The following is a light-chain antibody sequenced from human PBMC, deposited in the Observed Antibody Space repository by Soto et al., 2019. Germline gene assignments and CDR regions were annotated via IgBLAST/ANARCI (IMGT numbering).Light chain of an antibody. Sequence: EIVFTQSPGTLSLSPGKRATLSCRASQSVSNNYLAWYQQKPGQAPRLLIYGASNRATGIPDRFSGSGSGTDFTLTISRLEPEDFAVYYCQQYGRSGTFGQGTKVDIK. V-gene: IGKV3-20*01. CDR1: QSVSNNY. CDR2: GAS. CDR3: QQYGRSGT. J-gene: IGKJ1*01.